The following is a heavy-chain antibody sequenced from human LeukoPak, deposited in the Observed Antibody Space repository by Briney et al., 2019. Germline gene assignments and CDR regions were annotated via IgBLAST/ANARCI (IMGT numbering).Heavy chain of an antibody. CDR1: GFTFGKYW. D-gene: IGHD3-22*01. J-gene: IGHJ4*02. Sequence: GGSLRLSCVASGFTFGKYWMAWVRQAPGKGLEWLANIEQDGSEEYYLDSVRGRFTVSRDNAKNTLHLQMNSLRAEDTAVYYCSNGIYDRSYWGQGTQVTVSS. CDR3: SNGIYDRSY. CDR2: IEQDGSEE. V-gene: IGHV3-7*01.